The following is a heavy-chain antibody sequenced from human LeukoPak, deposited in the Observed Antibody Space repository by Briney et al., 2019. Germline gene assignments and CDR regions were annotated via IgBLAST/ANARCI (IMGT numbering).Heavy chain of an antibody. Sequence: PSETLSLTCTVSGGSISSGGYYWSWVRQHPGKGLEWIGYIYYSGSTYYNPSLKSRVTISVDTSKNQFSLKLSSVTAADTAVYYCARREYDFWSGYDAFDIWGQGTMVTVSS. CDR2: IYYSGST. D-gene: IGHD3-3*01. V-gene: IGHV4-31*03. J-gene: IGHJ3*02. CDR3: ARREYDFWSGYDAFDI. CDR1: GGSISSGGYY.